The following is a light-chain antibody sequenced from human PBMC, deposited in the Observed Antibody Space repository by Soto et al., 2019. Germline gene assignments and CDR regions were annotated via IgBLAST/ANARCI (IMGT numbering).Light chain of an antibody. V-gene: IGLV3-21*02. CDR1: NIGTKS. CDR3: QVWDSSSDHYV. J-gene: IGLJ1*01. CDR2: DDY. Sequence: SYELTQPPSVSVAPGQTARISCGGDNIGTKSVHWYQQKPGQAPVLVIYDDYDRPSGIPERFSGSNSGNTATLTITRVEAGDEADYYCQVWDSSSDHYVFAAGTKVTVL.